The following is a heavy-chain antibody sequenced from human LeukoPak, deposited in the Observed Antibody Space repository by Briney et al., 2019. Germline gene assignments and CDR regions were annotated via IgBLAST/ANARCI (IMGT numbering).Heavy chain of an antibody. V-gene: IGHV1-24*01. CDR1: GYTFTSYY. Sequence: ASVKVSRKASGYTFTSYYMHWVRQAPGRGLEWMGGFDPEDGETIYAQKFQGRVTMTEDTSTDTAYMELGSLRSEDTAVYYCATDRYDYWGQGTLVTVSS. J-gene: IGHJ4*02. CDR2: FDPEDGET. D-gene: IGHD3-9*01. CDR3: ATDRYDY.